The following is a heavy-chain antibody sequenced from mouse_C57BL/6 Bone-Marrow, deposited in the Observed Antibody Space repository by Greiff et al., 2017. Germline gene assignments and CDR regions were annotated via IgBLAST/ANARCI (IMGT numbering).Heavy chain of an antibody. CDR2: IDPANGNT. V-gene: IGHV14-3*02. Sequence: VQLKESGAELVKPGASVKLSCTASGFNIKDTYMHWVKQRPEQGLEWIGRIDPANGNTKYDPKFQGKATITADTSSNTAYLQLSSLTSEDTAVYYCARGRYASYYAMDYWGQGTSVTVSS. D-gene: IGHD2-14*01. CDR1: GFNIKDTY. CDR3: ARGRYASYYAMDY. J-gene: IGHJ4*01.